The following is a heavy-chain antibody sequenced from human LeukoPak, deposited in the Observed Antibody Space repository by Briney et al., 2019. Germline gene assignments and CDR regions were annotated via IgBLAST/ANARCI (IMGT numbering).Heavy chain of an antibody. D-gene: IGHD1-26*01. CDR3: ARSVGGATTPRFDY. V-gene: IGHV1-69*04. CDR1: GDTFSRYA. Sequence: GSSVKDSCKASGDTFSRYAISWVRQAPGQGLEWMGRIIPSLDIPNYPQKFQGRVTITADKSTSTAYMEVRSLGSEDTAVYYCARSVGGATTPRFDYWGQGTLVTVSS. J-gene: IGHJ4*02. CDR2: IIPSLDIP.